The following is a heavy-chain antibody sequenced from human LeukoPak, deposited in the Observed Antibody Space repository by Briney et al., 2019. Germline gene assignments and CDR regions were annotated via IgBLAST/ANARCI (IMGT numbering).Heavy chain of an antibody. CDR1: GGSFSGYY. CDR3: ARSTSGWYDY. Sequence: PSETLSLTCAVYGGSFSGYYWSWIRQPPGKGLEWIGYIYYSGSTNYNPSLKSRVTISVDTSKNQFSLELSSVTAADTAVYYCARSTSGWYDYWGQGTLVTVSS. CDR2: IYYSGST. V-gene: IGHV4-59*01. J-gene: IGHJ4*02. D-gene: IGHD6-19*01.